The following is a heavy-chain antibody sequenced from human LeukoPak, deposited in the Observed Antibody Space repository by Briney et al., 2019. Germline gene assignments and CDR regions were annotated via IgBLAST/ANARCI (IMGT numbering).Heavy chain of an antibody. J-gene: IGHJ4*02. D-gene: IGHD2-2*01. CDR3: AIGYCSSSTCYSIDY. V-gene: IGHV1-2*06. CDR2: INPNSGDT. CDR1: GYTSNAYY. Sequence: ASVKVSCKTSGYTSNAYYIHWLRQAPGQGLEWMGRINPNSGDTSYAQKFQGRVTMTRETSISTAYMELSRLRSDDTAVYYCAIGYCSSSTCYSIDYWGQGTLVTVSS.